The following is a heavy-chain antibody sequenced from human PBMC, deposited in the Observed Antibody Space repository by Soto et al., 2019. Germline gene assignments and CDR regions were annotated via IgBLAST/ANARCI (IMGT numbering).Heavy chain of an antibody. CDR3: ARFDYGEHPDY. V-gene: IGHV1-69*13. CDR1: GGTFSGYA. D-gene: IGHD4-17*01. Sequence: SVKVACKASGGTFSGYAISWVRQAPGQGLEWMGGIIPIFGTANYAQKFQGRVTITADESTSTAYMELSSLRSEDTAVYYCARFDYGEHPDYWGQGTLVTVSS. CDR2: IIPIFGTA. J-gene: IGHJ4*02.